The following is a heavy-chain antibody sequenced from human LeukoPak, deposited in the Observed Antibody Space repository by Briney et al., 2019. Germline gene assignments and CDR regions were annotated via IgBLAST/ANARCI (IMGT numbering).Heavy chain of an antibody. CDR3: ASNMYGGLVGIAFDY. CDR1: GYTFTGYY. J-gene: IGHJ4*02. D-gene: IGHD1-26*01. V-gene: IGHV1-2*02. CDR2: INPNSGDT. Sequence: ASVKVSCKASGYTFTGYYMNWVRQAPGQGLEWMGWINPNSGDTNYAQEFQGRVTMTRDTSISIAYMELSRLRSDDTAVYYCASNMYGGLVGIAFDYWGQGTLVIVSS.